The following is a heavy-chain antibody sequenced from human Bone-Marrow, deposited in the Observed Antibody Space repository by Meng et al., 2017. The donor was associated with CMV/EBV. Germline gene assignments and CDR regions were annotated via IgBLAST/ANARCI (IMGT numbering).Heavy chain of an antibody. Sequence: GESLKISCAASGFTFSSYAMTWVRQAPGKGLEWISYISSSSDTIYYADSVRGRFTISRDNAKNSLYLQMNSLRAEDTAVYYCARDDREYCSSTSCYYSYYGMDVWGQGTTVTVSS. J-gene: IGHJ6*02. V-gene: IGHV3-48*04. CDR1: GFTFSSYA. CDR2: ISSSSDTI. D-gene: IGHD2-2*01. CDR3: ARDDREYCSSTSCYYSYYGMDV.